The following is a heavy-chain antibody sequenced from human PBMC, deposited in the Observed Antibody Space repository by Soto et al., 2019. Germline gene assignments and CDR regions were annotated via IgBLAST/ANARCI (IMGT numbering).Heavy chain of an antibody. V-gene: IGHV2-5*02. CDR3: AHNPPQDSGAFDI. Sequence: AGPTLVNPTQALTLTCTFSGFSLRTTGVGVSWIRQPPGKALEWLALLYWDDDNRYNPSLKSRLTLTKDTSKSQVVLTLTNVDPADTATYYCAHNPPQDSGAFDIWGHGTMVTVSS. D-gene: IGHD6-19*01. CDR1: GFSLRTTGVG. CDR2: LYWDDDN. J-gene: IGHJ3*02.